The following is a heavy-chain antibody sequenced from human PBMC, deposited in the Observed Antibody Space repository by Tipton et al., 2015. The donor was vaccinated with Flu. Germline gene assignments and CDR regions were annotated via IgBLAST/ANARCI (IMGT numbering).Heavy chain of an antibody. Sequence: TLSLTCAVSGGSISSSSYYWGWIRQPPGKGLEWFGSIYYSGSTYYNPSLKSRVTISVDTSKNQFSLKLSSVTAADTAVYYCAREVGAEFDYWGQGTLVTVSS. CDR3: AREVGAEFDY. J-gene: IGHJ4*02. D-gene: IGHD1-26*01. CDR2: IYYSGST. CDR1: GGSISSSSYY. V-gene: IGHV4-39*07.